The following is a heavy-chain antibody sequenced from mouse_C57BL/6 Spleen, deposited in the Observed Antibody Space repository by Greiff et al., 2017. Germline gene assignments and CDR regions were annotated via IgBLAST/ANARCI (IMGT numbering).Heavy chain of an antibody. Sequence: EVPLQESGPELVKPGASVKIPCKASGYTFTDYNMDWVKQSHGKSLEWIGDINPNHGGTIYTQKCKGKATLTVDKSSSTAYMELRSLTSEDTAVYYCARSSSPLDYGSTPVDYWGQGTTRTVSS. CDR1: GYTFTDYN. CDR3: ARSSSPLDYGSTPVDY. V-gene: IGHV1-18*01. J-gene: IGHJ2*01. CDR2: INPNHGGT. D-gene: IGHD1-1*01.